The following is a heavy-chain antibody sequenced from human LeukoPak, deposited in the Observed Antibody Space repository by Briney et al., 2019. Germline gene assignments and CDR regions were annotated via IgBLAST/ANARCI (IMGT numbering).Heavy chain of an antibody. CDR1: GGSISSYY. Sequence: SETLSLTCTVSGGSISSYYWSWIRQPPGKGLVWSGYIYYSGSTNYNPSLKSRVTISVDTSKNQFSLKLSSVTAADTAVYYCARQTDSSSWYGDFDYWGQGTLVTVSS. V-gene: IGHV4-59*08. CDR2: IYYSGST. J-gene: IGHJ4*02. CDR3: ARQTDSSSWYGDFDY. D-gene: IGHD6-13*01.